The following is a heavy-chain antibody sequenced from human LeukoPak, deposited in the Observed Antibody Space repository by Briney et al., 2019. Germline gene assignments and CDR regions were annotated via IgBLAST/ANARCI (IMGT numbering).Heavy chain of an antibody. J-gene: IGHJ5*02. Sequence: ASVKVSCRASGYPFSTNDINWVRQATGQGLEWMGWMNPNSGNTGYAQKFQGRVTMTRNTSISTAYMELSSLRSEDTAVYYCASGASYYYDSSGYSDNWFDPWGQGTLVTVSS. CDR3: ASGASYYYDSSGYSDNWFDP. V-gene: IGHV1-8*01. CDR1: GYPFSTND. CDR2: MNPNSGNT. D-gene: IGHD3-22*01.